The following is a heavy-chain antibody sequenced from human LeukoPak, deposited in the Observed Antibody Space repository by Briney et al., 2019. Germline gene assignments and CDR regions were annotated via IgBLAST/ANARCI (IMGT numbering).Heavy chain of an antibody. J-gene: IGHJ4*02. CDR2: IFSSGST. CDR1: GVSISSYY. V-gene: IGHV4-4*07. D-gene: IGHD6-19*01. CDR3: ARADLDSTGWLRFGC. Sequence: SETLSLTCTVSGVSISSYYWSWIRQPAGKGLEWIGRIFSSGSTNYSPSLKSRVTMSVDTSKNQFSQELSSVSAADTAVYYCARADLDSTGWLRFGCWGQGTLVTVAS.